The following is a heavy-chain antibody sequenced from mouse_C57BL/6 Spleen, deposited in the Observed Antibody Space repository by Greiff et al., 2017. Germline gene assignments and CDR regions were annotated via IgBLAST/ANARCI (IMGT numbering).Heavy chain of an antibody. Sequence: VQLQQSGAELARPGASVKLSCKASGYTFTSYGISWVKQRTGQGLEWIGEIYPRSGNTYYNEKFKGKATLTADKSSSTAYMELRSLTSEDSAVYFCARGGHYVSSPAWFAYWGQGTLVTVSA. D-gene: IGHD1-1*01. J-gene: IGHJ3*01. CDR3: ARGGHYVSSPAWFAY. CDR1: GYTFTSYG. CDR2: IYPRSGNT. V-gene: IGHV1-81*01.